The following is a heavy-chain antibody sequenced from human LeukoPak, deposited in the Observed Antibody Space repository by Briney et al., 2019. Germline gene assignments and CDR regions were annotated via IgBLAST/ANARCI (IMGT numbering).Heavy chain of an antibody. J-gene: IGHJ4*02. D-gene: IGHD6-19*01. CDR2: ISYDGSNK. CDR3: ARTLRIAVAGTGFPFDY. CDR1: GFTFSSYA. Sequence: GRSLRLSCAASGFTFSSYAMHWVRQAPGKGLEWVAVISYDGSNKYYADSVKGRFTISRDNSKNTLYLQMNSLRAEDTAVYYCARTLRIAVAGTGFPFDYWGQGTLVTVSS. V-gene: IGHV3-30*04.